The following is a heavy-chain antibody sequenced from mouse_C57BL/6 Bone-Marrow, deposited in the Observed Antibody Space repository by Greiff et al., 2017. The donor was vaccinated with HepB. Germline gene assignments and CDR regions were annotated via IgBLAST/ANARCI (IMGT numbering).Heavy chain of an antibody. CDR1: GYTFTSYG. CDR2: IYPRSGNT. CDR3: ARDPPYYYGSSPFAY. J-gene: IGHJ3*01. V-gene: IGHV1-81*01. Sequence: QVQLQQSGAELARPGASVKLSCKASGYTFTSYGISWVKQSTGQGLEWIGEIYPRSGNTYYNEKFKGKATLTADKSSSTAYMELRSLTSEDSAVYFCARDPPYYYGSSPFAYWGQGTLVTVSA. D-gene: IGHD1-1*01.